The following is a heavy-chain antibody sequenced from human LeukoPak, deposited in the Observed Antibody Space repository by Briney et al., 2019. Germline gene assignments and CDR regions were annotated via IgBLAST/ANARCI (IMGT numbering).Heavy chain of an antibody. CDR3: ARGQSYYVAFDI. V-gene: IGHV4-34*01. J-gene: IGHJ3*02. Sequence: SETLSLTCAVYGGSFRGYYWSWIRQPPGKGLEWIGEINHSGSTNYNPSLKSRVTISVDTSKNQFSLKLSSVTAADTAVYYCARGQSYYVAFDIWGQGTMVTVSS. CDR1: GGSFRGYY. D-gene: IGHD1-26*01. CDR2: INHSGST.